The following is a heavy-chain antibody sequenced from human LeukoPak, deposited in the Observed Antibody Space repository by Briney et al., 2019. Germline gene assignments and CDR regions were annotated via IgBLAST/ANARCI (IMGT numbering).Heavy chain of an antibody. V-gene: IGHV3-21*01. Sequence: GGSLRLSCAASGFTFSSYSMNWVRQAPGERLEWVSSISSSSTYIYYADSVKGRFTISRDDAKNSLFLQMNSLRAEDTAVYYCARDSVRTGTKRFDYWGQGTLVTVSS. D-gene: IGHD1-7*01. CDR2: ISSSSTYI. CDR1: GFTFSSYS. J-gene: IGHJ4*02. CDR3: ARDSVRTGTKRFDY.